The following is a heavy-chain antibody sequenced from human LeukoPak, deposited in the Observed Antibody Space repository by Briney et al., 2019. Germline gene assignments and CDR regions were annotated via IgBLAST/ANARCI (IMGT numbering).Heavy chain of an antibody. J-gene: IGHJ5*02. CDR1: GGSISSSSYY. Sequence: PSETLSLTCTVSGGSISSSSYYWGWIRQPPGKGLEWIGEINHSGSTNYNPSLKSRVTISVDTSKNQFSLKLSSVTAADTAVYYCARDQYYDFWSGYLNWFDPWGQGTLVTVSP. V-gene: IGHV4-39*07. CDR2: INHSGST. D-gene: IGHD3-3*01. CDR3: ARDQYYDFWSGYLNWFDP.